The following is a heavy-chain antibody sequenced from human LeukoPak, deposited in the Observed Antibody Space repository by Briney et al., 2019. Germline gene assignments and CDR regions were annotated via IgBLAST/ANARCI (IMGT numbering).Heavy chain of an antibody. J-gene: IGHJ5*02. CDR2: INWNGGST. Sequence: GGSLRLSCAASGFTFDDYGMSWVRQAPGKGLEWVSGINWNGGSTGYADSVKGRFTISRDNAKDSLYLQMNSLRAEDTALYYCARVLVYSSSPFRYGWFDPWGQGTLVTVSS. CDR3: ARVLVYSSSPFRYGWFDP. CDR1: GFTFDDYG. V-gene: IGHV3-20*04. D-gene: IGHD6-6*01.